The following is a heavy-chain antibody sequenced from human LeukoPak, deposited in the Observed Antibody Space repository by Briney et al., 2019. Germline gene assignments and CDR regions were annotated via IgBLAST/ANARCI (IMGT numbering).Heavy chain of an antibody. D-gene: IGHD3-10*01. J-gene: IGHJ4*02. CDR1: GFTFDDYA. CDR3: AKDISSSGMYYFDY. Sequence: GRSLRLSCAASGFTFDDYAMHWVRQAPGKGLEWVSGISWNSGSIGYADSVKGRFTISRDNAKNSLYLQINSLRAEDTALYYCAKDISSSGMYYFDYWGQGTLVTVSS. CDR2: ISWNSGSI. V-gene: IGHV3-9*01.